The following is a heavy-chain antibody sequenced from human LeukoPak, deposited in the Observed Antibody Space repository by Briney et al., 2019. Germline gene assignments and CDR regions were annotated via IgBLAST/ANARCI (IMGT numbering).Heavy chain of an antibody. CDR2: ISSSGSTI. D-gene: IGHD2-2*01. Sequence: GGSLRLSCAASGFTFSSYAMSWVRQAPGKGLEWVSYISSSGSTIYYADSVKGRFTISRDNAKNSLYLQMNSLRAEDTAVYYCARDDIVVVPAANAFDIWGQGTMVTVSS. CDR1: GFTFSSYA. V-gene: IGHV3-48*04. CDR3: ARDDIVVVPAANAFDI. J-gene: IGHJ3*02.